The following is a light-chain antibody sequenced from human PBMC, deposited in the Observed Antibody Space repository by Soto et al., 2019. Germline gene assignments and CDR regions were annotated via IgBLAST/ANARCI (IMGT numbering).Light chain of an antibody. CDR1: QGVSTW. Sequence: DIQMTQSPSSVSESVGDRVTITCRASQGVSTWLAWYQQKPGKAPNLLIYTASSLQSGVPSRFSGSGSGTDFTLTINGLQPEDFATYYCQQAASFPITFGQGTRLEIK. V-gene: IGKV1-12*01. CDR3: QQAASFPIT. CDR2: TAS. J-gene: IGKJ5*01.